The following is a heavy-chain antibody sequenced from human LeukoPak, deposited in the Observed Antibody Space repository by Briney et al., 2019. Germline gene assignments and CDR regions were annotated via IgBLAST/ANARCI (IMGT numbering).Heavy chain of an antibody. CDR3: ARGFYGSGSQVRDYFYYMDV. V-gene: IGHV1-69*13. Sequence: SVKVSCKASGYTFTGYYMYWVRQAPGQGLEWMGGIIPIFGTTNYAQSLQGRVTITADESTSTAYMDLSSLRSEDTAVYYCARGFYGSGSQVRDYFYYMDVWGKGTTVTVSS. CDR1: GYTFTGYY. J-gene: IGHJ6*03. CDR2: IIPIFGTT. D-gene: IGHD3-10*01.